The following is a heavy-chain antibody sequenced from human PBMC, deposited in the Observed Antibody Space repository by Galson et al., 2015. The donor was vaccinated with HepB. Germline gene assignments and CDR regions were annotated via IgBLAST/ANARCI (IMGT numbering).Heavy chain of an antibody. CDR2: IKHDGTEK. J-gene: IGHJ3*02. Sequence: SLRLSCAASGFIFRSYYISWVRQAPGQGLEWVANIKHDGTEKDYVASVEGRFTISRDNAKNSLYLQMNSLRADDTAVYYCARYCSSATCNDAFDIWGQGTVVTVSS. V-gene: IGHV3-7*03. CDR1: GFIFRSYY. CDR3: ARYCSSATCNDAFDI. D-gene: IGHD2-2*01.